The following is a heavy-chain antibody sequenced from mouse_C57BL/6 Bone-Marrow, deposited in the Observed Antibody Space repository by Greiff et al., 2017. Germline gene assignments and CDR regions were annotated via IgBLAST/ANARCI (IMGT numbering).Heavy chain of an antibody. V-gene: IGHV1-81*01. CDR2: IYPRSGNT. J-gene: IGHJ2*01. CDR3: ARKRLLRSDY. Sequence: QVQLKESGAELARPGASVKLSCKASGYTFTSYGISWVKQRTGQGLEWIGEIYPRSGNTYYNAKFKGKATLTADKSSSTAYMELRSLTSEDSAVDFCARKRLLRSDYGGQGTTLTVSS. D-gene: IGHD1-1*01. CDR1: GYTFTSYG.